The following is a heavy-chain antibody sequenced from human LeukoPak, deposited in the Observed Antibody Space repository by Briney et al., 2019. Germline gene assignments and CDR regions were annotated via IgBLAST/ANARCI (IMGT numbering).Heavy chain of an antibody. Sequence: ASVKVSCKASGYTFTGYYMHWVRQAPAQGLEWMGRINPNRGGTNYAQKFQGRVTMTRDTSISTAYMELSRLRSDDTAVYYCARTRASLRSYYYFMDVWGKGTTVTVSS. V-gene: IGHV1-2*06. CDR3: ARTRASLRSYYYFMDV. CDR2: INPNRGGT. J-gene: IGHJ6*03. CDR1: GYTFTGYY. D-gene: IGHD2-15*01.